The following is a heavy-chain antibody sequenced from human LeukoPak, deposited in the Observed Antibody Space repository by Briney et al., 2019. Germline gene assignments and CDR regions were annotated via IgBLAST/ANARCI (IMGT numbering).Heavy chain of an antibody. V-gene: IGHV4-34*01. CDR2: INHSGST. D-gene: IGHD3-3*01. Sequence: PSETLTLTCAVYGGSFSGYYWSWTRQPPGKGLEWIGEINHSGSTNYNPSLKSRVTISVDTSKNQFSLKLSSVTAADTAVYYCARTGHNDFWSGYYAEGFDPWGQGSLVTVSS. J-gene: IGHJ5*02. CDR1: GGSFSGYY. CDR3: ARTGHNDFWSGYYAEGFDP.